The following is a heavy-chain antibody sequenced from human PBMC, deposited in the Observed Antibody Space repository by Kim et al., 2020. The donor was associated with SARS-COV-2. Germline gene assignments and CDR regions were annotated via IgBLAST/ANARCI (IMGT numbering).Heavy chain of an antibody. D-gene: IGHD6-13*01. CDR2: ISSSGSTI. CDR3: ARDGTPYSAPPYYYYYGMDV. J-gene: IGHJ6*02. Sequence: GGSLRLSCAASGFTFSDYYMSWIRQAPGKGLEWVSYISSSGSTIYYADSVKGRFTISRDNAKNSLYLQMNSLRAEDTAVYYCARDGTPYSAPPYYYYYGMDVWGQGTTVTVSS. V-gene: IGHV3-11*01. CDR1: GFTFSDYY.